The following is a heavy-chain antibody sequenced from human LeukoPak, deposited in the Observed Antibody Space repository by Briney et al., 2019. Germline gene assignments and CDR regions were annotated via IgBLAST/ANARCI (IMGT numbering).Heavy chain of an antibody. Sequence: GRSLRLSCAASGFTFDDYAMHWVRHAPGKGLEWVSGISWNSGSIGYADSVKGRFTISRDNAKNSLYLQMNSLRAEDMALYYCAKDVVAASTGFFDYWGQGTLVTVSS. J-gene: IGHJ4*02. CDR1: GFTFDDYA. V-gene: IGHV3-9*03. CDR2: ISWNSGSI. D-gene: IGHD1-14*01. CDR3: AKDVVAASTGFFDY.